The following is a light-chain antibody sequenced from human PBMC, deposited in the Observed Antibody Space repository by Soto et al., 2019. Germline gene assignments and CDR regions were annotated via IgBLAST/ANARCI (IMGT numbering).Light chain of an antibody. Sequence: DVVLTQSPLFLPVTLGQPASISCRSSQSLVYSDGDTFLSWFQQRPGQSPRRLIYKVSNRDTGVPVRFSGSESGTDFTLKISRVEAEDVGIYCCIQAIYPPFTFGPGTKVDIK. CDR3: IQAIYPPFT. V-gene: IGKV2-30*01. CDR1: QSLVYSDGDTF. J-gene: IGKJ3*01. CDR2: KVS.